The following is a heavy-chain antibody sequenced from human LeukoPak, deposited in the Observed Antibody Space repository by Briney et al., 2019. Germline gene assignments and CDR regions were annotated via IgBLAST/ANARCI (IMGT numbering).Heavy chain of an antibody. CDR3: AKDSDYGGNSDYFDY. V-gene: IGHV3-7*01. D-gene: IGHD4-23*01. CDR1: GFTFSNYW. CDR2: INQDGSEE. J-gene: IGHJ4*02. Sequence: GSLRLSCAASGFTFSNYWMTWVRQAPGKGLEWVAHINQDGSEEHYMDSAKDRFTISRDNAKNSLSLQMNSLRAEDTAVYYCAKDSDYGGNSDYFDYWGQGTLVTVSS.